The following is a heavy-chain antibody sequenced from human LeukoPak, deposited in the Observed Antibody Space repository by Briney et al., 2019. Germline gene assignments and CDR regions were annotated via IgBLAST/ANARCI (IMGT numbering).Heavy chain of an antibody. CDR3: ARSDIVVVPAAISLDY. V-gene: IGHV1-69*13. CDR2: IIPIFGTA. CDR1: GGTFSSYA. D-gene: IGHD2-2*01. J-gene: IGHJ4*02. Sequence: SVNVSCKASGGTFSSYAISWVRQAPGQGLEWMGGIIPIFGTANYAQKFQGRVTITADESTSTAYMELSSLRSEDTAVYYCARSDIVVVPAAISLDYWGQGTLVTVSS.